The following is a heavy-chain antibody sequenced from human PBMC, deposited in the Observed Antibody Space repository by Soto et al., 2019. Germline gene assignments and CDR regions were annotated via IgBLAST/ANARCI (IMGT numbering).Heavy chain of an antibody. CDR1: GGSISSYY. D-gene: IGHD3-9*01. V-gene: IGHV4-59*01. CDR3: ARVSPGGGYFFLIGYPQDSFVF. J-gene: IGHJ1*01. CDR2: IYYSGST. Sequence: SETLSLTCTVSGGSISSYYWSWIRQPPGKGLEWIGYIYYSGSTNYNPSLKSRVTVSVDTSKNQFSLKLSSVTAADTAVYYCARVSPGGGYFFLIGYPQDSFVFWCQG.